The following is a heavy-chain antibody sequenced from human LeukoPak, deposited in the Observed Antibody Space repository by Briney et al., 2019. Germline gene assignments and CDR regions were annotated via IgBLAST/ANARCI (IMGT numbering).Heavy chain of an antibody. CDR2: IYYSGST. Sequence: SETLSLTCTVSGGSISSYYWNWIRQPPGKGLEWIGYIYYSGSTNYNPSLTSRVTISVDTSKSHFSLKLSSVTAADTAVYYCGSGKIFQYFDWHNNWFDPWGQGTLVTVSS. CDR3: GSGKIFQYFDWHNNWFDP. V-gene: IGHV4-59*08. CDR1: GGSISSYY. J-gene: IGHJ5*02. D-gene: IGHD3-9*01.